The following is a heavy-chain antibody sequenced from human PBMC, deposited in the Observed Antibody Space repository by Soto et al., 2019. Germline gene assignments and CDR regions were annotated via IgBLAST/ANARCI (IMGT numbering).Heavy chain of an antibody. CDR1: GFTFSSYA. CDR2: ISYDGSNK. D-gene: IGHD3-10*01. V-gene: IGHV3-30-3*01. Sequence: GSLRLSCAASGFTFSSYAMHWVRQAPGKGLEWVAVISYDGSNKYYADSVKGRFTISRDNSKNTLYLQMNSLRAEDTAVYYCARDFGTYYYGMDVWGQGTTVTVSS. J-gene: IGHJ6*02. CDR3: ARDFGTYYYGMDV.